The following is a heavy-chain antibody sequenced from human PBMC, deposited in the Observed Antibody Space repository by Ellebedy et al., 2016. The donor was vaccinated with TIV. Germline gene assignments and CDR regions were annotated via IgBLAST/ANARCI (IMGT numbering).Heavy chain of an antibody. CDR3: ARASDSSTYRPFDY. J-gene: IGHJ4*02. CDR1: VYTFITSG. CDR2: ISPNNGNT. D-gene: IGHD6-13*01. V-gene: IGHV1-8*02. Sequence: AASVKVSCKASVYTFITSGITWVRQPTGQGLVWMGWISPNNGNTGYAQKFQGRVTMTRDTSISTAYMELSTLTSEDTAVYYCARASDSSTYRPFDYWGQGILVTVSS.